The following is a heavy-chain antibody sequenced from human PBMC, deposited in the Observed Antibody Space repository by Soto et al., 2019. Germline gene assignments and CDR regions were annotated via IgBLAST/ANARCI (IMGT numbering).Heavy chain of an antibody. CDR2: IYYSGST. CDR1: GGSISSYY. Sequence: QVQLQESGPGLVKPSETLSLTCTVSGGSISSYYWSWIRQPPGKGLEWIGYIYYSGSTNYNPSLKSRVTISVDTSKNQSSLKLSSVTAADTAVYYCARSPRYSRYYFDYWGQGTLVTVSS. V-gene: IGHV4-59*01. D-gene: IGHD6-13*01. CDR3: ARSPRYSRYYFDY. J-gene: IGHJ4*02.